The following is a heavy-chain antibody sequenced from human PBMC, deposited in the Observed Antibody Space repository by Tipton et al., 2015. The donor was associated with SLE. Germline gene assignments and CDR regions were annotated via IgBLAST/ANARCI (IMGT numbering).Heavy chain of an antibody. V-gene: IGHV4-34*01. D-gene: IGHD3-16*01. CDR1: GGSFSGYY. CDR3: ARGRGDVFDY. CDR2: INHSGST. Sequence: TLSLTCAVYGGSFSGYYWSWIRQPPGKGLEWIGEINHSGSTNYNPSLKSRVTISVNTSKNQFSLKLSSVTAADTTVYYCARGRGDVFDYWGQGTLVTVSS. J-gene: IGHJ4*02.